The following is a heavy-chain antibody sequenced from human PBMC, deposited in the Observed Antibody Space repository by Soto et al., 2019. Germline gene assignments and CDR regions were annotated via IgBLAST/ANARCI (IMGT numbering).Heavy chain of an antibody. CDR3: AKGLYYFDY. Sequence: PSETLSVTCTVAGGSVSSGSHYWSWIRQPPGRRLEWIGHVYYSGTTNYNPSLRSRVTISVDTSNAQFSLQVRSVTAADTAIYFCAKGLYYFDYWGQGALVTVSS. J-gene: IGHJ4*02. V-gene: IGHV4-61*01. CDR2: VYYSGTT. CDR1: GGSVSSGSHY.